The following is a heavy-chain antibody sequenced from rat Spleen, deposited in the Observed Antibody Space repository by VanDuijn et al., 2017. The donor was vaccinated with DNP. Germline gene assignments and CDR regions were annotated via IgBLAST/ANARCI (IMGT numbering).Heavy chain of an antibody. J-gene: IGHJ4*01. V-gene: IGHV5-25*01. CDR1: GFTFSNYD. CDR2: ISTGGGNT. CDR3: ARAGMDA. Sequence: EVQLVESGGGLVQPGRSMKLSCAASGFTFSNYDMAWVRQAPTKGLEWVASISTGGGNTYYRDSVKGRFTISRDNAKSTLYLQMDSVRSEDTATYYCARAGMDAWGQGASVTVSS.